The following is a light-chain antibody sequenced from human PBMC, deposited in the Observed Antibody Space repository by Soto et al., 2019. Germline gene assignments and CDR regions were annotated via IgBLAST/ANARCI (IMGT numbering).Light chain of an antibody. CDR2: LEGSGSY. CDR3: EXWDSNTHTV. J-gene: IGLJ3*02. V-gene: IGLV4-60*02. Sequence: QAVVTQSSSASASLGSSVKLTCTLSSGHSSYIIAWHQQQPGKAPRYLMKLEGSGSYNKGSGVPDRFSGSSSGADRYLTXSXXXXXXXXXXXCEXWDSNTHTVFGGGTKVTVL. CDR1: SGHSSYI.